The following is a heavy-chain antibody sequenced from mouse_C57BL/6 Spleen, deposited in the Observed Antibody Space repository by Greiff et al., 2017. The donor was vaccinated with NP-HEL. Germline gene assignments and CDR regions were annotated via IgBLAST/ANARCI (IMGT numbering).Heavy chain of an antibody. V-gene: IGHV1-26*01. Sequence: EVQLQQPGPELVKPGASVKISCKASGYTFTDYYMNWVKQSHGKSLEWIGDINPNNGGTSYNQKFKGKATLTVDKSSSTAYMELRSLTSEDSAVYYCARVGGTGTMFAYWGQGTLVTVSA. J-gene: IGHJ3*01. CDR1: GYTFTDYY. CDR3: ARVGGTGTMFAY. CDR2: INPNNGGT. D-gene: IGHD4-1*01.